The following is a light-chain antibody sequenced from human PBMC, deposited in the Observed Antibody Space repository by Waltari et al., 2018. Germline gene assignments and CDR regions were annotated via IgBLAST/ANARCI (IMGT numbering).Light chain of an antibody. J-gene: IGLJ1*01. CDR2: DVS. CDR1: RSDIGTYNY. V-gene: IGLV2-14*03. CDR3: DSKSSSSPHV. Sequence: QSALTQPASVSGSPGQSITVSCTGTRSDIGTYNYVSWYQQHPGKAPKLMIYDVSSRPSGVSNRFSGSKSGNTASLTISGLQAEDEADYYCDSKSSSSPHVFGTGTKVTVL.